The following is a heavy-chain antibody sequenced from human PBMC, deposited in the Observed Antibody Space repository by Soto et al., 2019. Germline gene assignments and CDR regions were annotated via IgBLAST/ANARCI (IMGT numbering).Heavy chain of an antibody. J-gene: IGHJ3*02. CDR3: EGRDDPLHI. CDR2: IWHDGSQT. Sequence: QVQLLESGGGVVQPETSLRLSCAASESQFTFKNYGIHWVRQAPGKGLEGVAVIWHDGSQTYYADSVRGRFTISRDNSKRTAYLQMNSLRAEDTGVYYCEGRDDPLHIWGQGTMVTVSS. CDR1: ESQFTFKNYG. V-gene: IGHV3-33*01.